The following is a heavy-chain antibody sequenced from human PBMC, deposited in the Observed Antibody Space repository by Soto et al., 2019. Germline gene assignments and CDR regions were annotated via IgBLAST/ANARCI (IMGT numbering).Heavy chain of an antibody. V-gene: IGHV1-69*06. CDR3: ARVSGPGIYGEDV. Sequence: GASVKVSCKASRGTFVNYAVSWVRQAPGQGLEWMGGIMPVFGTVNYAQKFQGRVTITADKFTNTAYMELSSLTSQDTAIYYCARVSGPGIYGEDVWGPGTTVTVSS. D-gene: IGHD3-10*01. CDR1: RGTFVNYA. J-gene: IGHJ6*02. CDR2: IMPVFGTV.